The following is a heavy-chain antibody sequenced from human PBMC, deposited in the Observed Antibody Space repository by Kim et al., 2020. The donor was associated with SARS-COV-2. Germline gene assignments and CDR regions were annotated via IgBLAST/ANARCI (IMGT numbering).Heavy chain of an antibody. D-gene: IGHD6-19*01. J-gene: IGHJ4*02. V-gene: IGHV3-7*01. CDR3: ARDDGWRSLDC. CDR2: K. Sequence: KFYADSLKGRFTVSRDNAKNSLFLQMTSLRPEDTAVYYCARDDGWRSLDCWGQGTLVTVSS.